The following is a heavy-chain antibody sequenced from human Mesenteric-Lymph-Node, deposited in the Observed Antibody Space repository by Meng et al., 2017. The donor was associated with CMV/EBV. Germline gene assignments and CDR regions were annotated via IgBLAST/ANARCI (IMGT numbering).Heavy chain of an antibody. CDR3: ARGSSYDILTGYFDY. CDR2: INHSGST. CDR1: GGSFSGYY. D-gene: IGHD3-9*01. J-gene: IGHJ4*02. Sequence: VHVLHGGAGPLKPSEAPAVTCAVYGGSFSGYYWNWIRQAPEKGLEWIGEINHSGSTTYNPSFTSRIIISVDTSTNQISLNMSSVTAADTAVYYCARGSSYDILTGYFDYWGQGALVTVSS. V-gene: IGHV4-34*01.